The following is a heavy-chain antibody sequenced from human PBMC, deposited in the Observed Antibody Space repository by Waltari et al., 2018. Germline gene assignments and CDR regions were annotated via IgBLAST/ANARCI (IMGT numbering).Heavy chain of an antibody. CDR1: GYTFTGYY. CDR3: AGLRSQGGDYYYSGMDV. CDR2: INPNSGGT. J-gene: IGHJ6*02. V-gene: IGHV1-2*01. Sequence: QVQLVQSGAEVKKPGASVKVSCKASGYTFTGYYMHWVRQAPGQGLEWMGRINPNSGGTNYAQKFQGRVTSTRYTYISTAYMGLSRLRSDDTAVYYCAGLRSQGGDYYYSGMDVWGQGTTVTVSS.